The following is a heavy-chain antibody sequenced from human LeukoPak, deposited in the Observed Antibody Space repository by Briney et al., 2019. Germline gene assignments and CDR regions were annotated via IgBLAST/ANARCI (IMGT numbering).Heavy chain of an antibody. CDR3: ASQGLVGAAPFDI. J-gene: IGHJ3*02. V-gene: IGHV4-59*01. CDR1: GGSISSYY. CDR2: IYYSGST. Sequence: KPSETLSLTCTVSGGSISSYYWSWIRQPPGKGLEWIGYIYYSGSTNYNPSLKSRVTISVDTSKNQFSLKLSSVTAADTAVYYCASQGLVGAAPFDIWGQGTMVTVSS. D-gene: IGHD1-26*01.